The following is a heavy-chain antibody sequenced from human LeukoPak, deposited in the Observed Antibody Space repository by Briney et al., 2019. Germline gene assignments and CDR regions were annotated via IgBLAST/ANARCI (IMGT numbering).Heavy chain of an antibody. J-gene: IGHJ4*02. CDR1: GFAFSSYG. D-gene: IGHD3-22*01. Sequence: GGSLRLSCAASGFAFSSYGMHWVRQASGKGLEWVAVIWYDGSNKYYADSVKGRFTISRDNSKNTLYLQMNSLRAEDTAVYYCAKDRDYYDSSGYLDHWGQGTLVTVSS. CDR2: IWYDGSNK. V-gene: IGHV3-33*06. CDR3: AKDRDYYDSSGYLDH.